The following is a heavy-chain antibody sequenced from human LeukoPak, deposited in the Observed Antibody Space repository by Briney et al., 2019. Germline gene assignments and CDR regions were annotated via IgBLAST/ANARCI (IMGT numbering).Heavy chain of an antibody. CDR1: GGSISSGSYY. J-gene: IGHJ4*02. V-gene: IGHV4-61*02. CDR2: IYTSGST. D-gene: IGHD3-3*01. Sequence: SQTLSLTCTVSGGSISSGSYYWRWIRQPAGKGLEWIGRIYTSGSTNYNPSLKSRVTISVDTSKNQFSLKLSSVTAADTAVYYCARAYDFWSGSLGYWGQGTLVTVSS. CDR3: ARAYDFWSGSLGY.